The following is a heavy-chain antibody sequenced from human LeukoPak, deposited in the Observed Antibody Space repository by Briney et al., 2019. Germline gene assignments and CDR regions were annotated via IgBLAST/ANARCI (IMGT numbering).Heavy chain of an antibody. CDR3: ARVAADSNGWYQFDS. CDR1: GFTFVSYE. Sequence: PGGSLRLSCAASGFTFVSYEMNWVRQAPGKGLEWVSYISSSGSAIYYADSVKGRFAISRDNAKNSLYLQMNILRAEDTTVYYCARVAADSNGWYQFDSWGQGTLVTVSS. D-gene: IGHD6-19*01. V-gene: IGHV3-48*03. J-gene: IGHJ4*02. CDR2: ISSSGSAI.